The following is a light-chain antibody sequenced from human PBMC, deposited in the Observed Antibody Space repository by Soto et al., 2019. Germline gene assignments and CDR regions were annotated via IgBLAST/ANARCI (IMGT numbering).Light chain of an antibody. Sequence: DIQMTQSPSSLSASVGDRVTVTCRASQSISTYLKLYQQKPGKAPKILIFAASSLKSGVPSRFSGSGSATDFTLTISSLQPEDVATYYCQQSYTIPPLTFGGGTKVEIK. CDR1: QSISTY. CDR3: QQSYTIPPLT. CDR2: AAS. J-gene: IGKJ4*01. V-gene: IGKV1-39*01.